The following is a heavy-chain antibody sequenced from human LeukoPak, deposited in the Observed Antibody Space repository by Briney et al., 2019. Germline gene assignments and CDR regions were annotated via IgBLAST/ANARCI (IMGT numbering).Heavy chain of an antibody. CDR3: ARGSQRGSGYRLNPSRFDY. J-gene: IGHJ4*02. CDR2: INHSGST. V-gene: IGHV4-39*07. D-gene: IGHD3-22*01. CDR1: GGSISSSSYY. Sequence: SETLSLTCTVSGGSISSSSYYWGWIRQPPGKGLEWIGEINHSGSTNYNPSLKGRVTISVDTSKNQFSLKLSSVTAADTAVYYCARGSQRGSGYRLNPSRFDYWGQGTLVTVSS.